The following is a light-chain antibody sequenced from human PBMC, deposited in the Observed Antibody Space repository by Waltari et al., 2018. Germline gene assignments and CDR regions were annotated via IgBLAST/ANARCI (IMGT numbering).Light chain of an antibody. CDR2: RAS. Sequence: EIVLTQSPGTASLSPGDRVTLSSRASQSVGSSSLAWYQQKPGQAPRLVIYRASRRATGIPDRFSGSGSGTDFSLTISRMEPEDFAVYYCQQHGTLPATFGQGTKVEIK. J-gene: IGKJ1*01. V-gene: IGKV3-20*01. CDR1: QSVGSSS. CDR3: QQHGTLPAT.